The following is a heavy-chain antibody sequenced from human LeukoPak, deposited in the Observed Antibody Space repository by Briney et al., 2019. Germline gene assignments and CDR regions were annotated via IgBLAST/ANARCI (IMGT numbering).Heavy chain of an antibody. CDR2: IYVSGSI. D-gene: IGHD1-26*01. J-gene: IGHJ4*02. CDR1: GGSINSGDYY. Sequence: KTSETLSLTCTVSGGSINSGDYYWSWIRQPAGKGLEWIGRIYVSGSINYNSSLKSRVTTSMDTSKSQFSLELTSVTAADTAIYYCARGTGNYYLLDFDYWGQGTLVTVSS. CDR3: ARGTGNYYLLDFDY. V-gene: IGHV4-61*02.